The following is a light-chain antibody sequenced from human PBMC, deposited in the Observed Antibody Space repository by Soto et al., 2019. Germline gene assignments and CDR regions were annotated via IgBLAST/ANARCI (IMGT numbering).Light chain of an antibody. CDR1: SSNIGAGYD. CDR3: QSYDSSLSGYV. Sequence: QSVLTQPPSVSGAPGQRVTISCTGSSSNIGAGYDVHWYQQFPGTAPKLLIYGNSDRPSGVPDRFSGSKSGTSASLAITGLQAEDEADYYCQSYDSSLSGYVFGTGTKATV. V-gene: IGLV1-40*01. CDR2: GNS. J-gene: IGLJ1*01.